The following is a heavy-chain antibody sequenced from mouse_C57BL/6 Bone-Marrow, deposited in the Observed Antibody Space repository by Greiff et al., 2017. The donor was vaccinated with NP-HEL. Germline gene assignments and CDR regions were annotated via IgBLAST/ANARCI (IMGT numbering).Heavy chain of an antibody. CDR3: ARYIASTWTSAMDY. CDR2: INPSSGYT. D-gene: IGHD4-1*02. V-gene: IGHV1-7*01. Sequence: QVQLQQSGAELAKPGASVKLSCKASGYTFTSYWMHWVKQRPGQGLEWIGYINPSSGYTKYNQKFKDKATLTAVKSSSKAYMQMSSMTSEASAVYSCARYIASTWTSAMDYWGQGTSVTVSA. J-gene: IGHJ4*01. CDR1: GYTFTSYW.